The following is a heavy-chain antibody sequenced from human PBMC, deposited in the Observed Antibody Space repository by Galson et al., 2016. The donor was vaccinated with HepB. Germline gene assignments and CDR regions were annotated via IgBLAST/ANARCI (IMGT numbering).Heavy chain of an antibody. CDR3: ARAGEAPAADPKGALDY. V-gene: IGHV1-46*01. CDR2: INPSGGST. J-gene: IGHJ4*02. D-gene: IGHD6-13*01. CDR1: GYTFTSYY. Sequence: SVKVSCKASGYTFTSYYIHWVRQAPGQGLEWMGIINPSGGSTDYAQRFQGRVTLTRDTSTGTVYLELSSLRSEDTAVYFCARAGEAPAADPKGALDYWGQGTLVTVSS.